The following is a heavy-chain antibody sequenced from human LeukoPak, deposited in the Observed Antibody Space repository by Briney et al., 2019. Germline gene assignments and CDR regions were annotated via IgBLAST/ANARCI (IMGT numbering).Heavy chain of an antibody. CDR3: ARDPYYYDSSGYPRLNFDY. CDR1: GYTFTSYY. D-gene: IGHD3-22*01. J-gene: IGHJ4*02. V-gene: IGHV1-2*02. CDR2: INPNSGGT. Sequence: ASVKVSCKASGYTFTSYYMHWVRQAPGQGLEWMGWINPNSGGTNYAQKFQGRVTMTRDTSISTAYMELSRLRSDDTAVYYCARDPYYYDSSGYPRLNFDYWGQGTLVTVSS.